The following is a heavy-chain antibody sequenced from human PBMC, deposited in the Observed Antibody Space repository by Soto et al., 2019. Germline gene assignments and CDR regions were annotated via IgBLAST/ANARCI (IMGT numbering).Heavy chain of an antibody. CDR1: GGSISSYY. CDR3: ARDHPGSGWYSNYGMDV. V-gene: IGHV4-59*01. Sequence: SETLSLTCTVSGGSISSYYWSWIRQPPGKGLEWIGYIYYSGSTNYNPSLKSRVTISVDTSKNQFSLKLSSVTAADTAVYYCARDHPGSGWYSNYGMDVWGQGTTVTVSS. CDR2: IYYSGST. J-gene: IGHJ6*02. D-gene: IGHD6-19*01.